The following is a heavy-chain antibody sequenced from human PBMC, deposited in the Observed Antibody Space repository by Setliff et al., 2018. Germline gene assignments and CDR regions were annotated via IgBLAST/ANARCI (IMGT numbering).Heavy chain of an antibody. V-gene: IGHV4-61*09. Sequence: PSETLSLTCTVSGDSISSRPFYWGWFRQPAGKELEWIGQIYTSWSTIYNPSLKGRVTILLDTSKNQFSLTLTSVTAADTAVYYCARGGTYRYFDYWGQGALVTVSS. J-gene: IGHJ4*02. CDR2: IYTSWST. CDR3: ARGGTYRYFDY. CDR1: GDSISSRPFY.